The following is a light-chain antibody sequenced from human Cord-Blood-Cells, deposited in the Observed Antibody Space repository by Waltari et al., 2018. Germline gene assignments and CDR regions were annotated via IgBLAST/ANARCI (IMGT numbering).Light chain of an antibody. J-gene: IGLJ1*01. Sequence: QSALTQPASLSGSPGQSLTISCTGTSSDVGIYNLVPWYQQHPSKAPKLMIYEGSKLPSGVSNRFSGSKSGNTASLTISGLQAEDEADYYCCSYAGSSYVFGTGTKVTVL. CDR2: EGS. V-gene: IGLV2-23*01. CDR3: CSYAGSSYV. CDR1: SSDVGIYNL.